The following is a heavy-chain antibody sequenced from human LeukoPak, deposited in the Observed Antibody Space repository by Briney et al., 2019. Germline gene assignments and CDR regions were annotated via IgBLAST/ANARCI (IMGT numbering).Heavy chain of an antibody. CDR2: IYHRGRT. CDR1: GGSLSISNW. CDR3: ARLGGARDY. D-gene: IGHD3-16*01. V-gene: IGHV4-4*02. Sequence: PSETLSLTCAVSGGSLSISNWRGWVRQPPGKGLEWIGEIYHRGRTNYNPSLKSRVTISVDKSKNQFSLKLSSVTAADTAVYYCARLGGARDYWGQGTLVTVSS. J-gene: IGHJ4*02.